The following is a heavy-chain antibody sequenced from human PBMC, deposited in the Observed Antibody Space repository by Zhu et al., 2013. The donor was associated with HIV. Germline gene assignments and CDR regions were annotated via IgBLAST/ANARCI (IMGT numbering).Heavy chain of an antibody. V-gene: IGHV1-69*01. J-gene: IGHJ4*02. CDR3: ARDHNSGYYSYFDY. D-gene: IGHD3-22*01. CDR2: IIPMFGTA. Sequence: VXXVXSGAEVKKPGSSVKVSCKASGGTFSSYAISWVRQAPGQGLEWMGGIIPMFGTANYAQKFQGRVTITADESTSTAYMQLSSLRSEDTAVYYCARDHNSGYYSYFDYWGQGTLVTVSS. CDR1: GGTFSSYA.